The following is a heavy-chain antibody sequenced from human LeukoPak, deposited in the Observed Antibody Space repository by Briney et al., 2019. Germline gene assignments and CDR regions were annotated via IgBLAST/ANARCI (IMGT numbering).Heavy chain of an antibody. CDR3: ARGRGVLMVYAFRWFDP. J-gene: IGHJ5*02. D-gene: IGHD2-8*01. V-gene: IGHV4-34*01. CDR1: GGSFSGYY. Sequence: PSETLSLTCAVYGGSFSGYYWSWIRQPPGKGLEWIGETNHSGSTNYNPSLKSRVTISVDTSKNQFSLKLSSVTAADTAVYYCARGRGVLMVYAFRWFDPWGQGTLVTVSS. CDR2: TNHSGST.